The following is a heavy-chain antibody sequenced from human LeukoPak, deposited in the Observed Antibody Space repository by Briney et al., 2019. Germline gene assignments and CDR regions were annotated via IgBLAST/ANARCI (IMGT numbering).Heavy chain of an antibody. J-gene: IGHJ6*03. Sequence: SQTLSLTCTVSGGSISSGSYYWSWIRQPAGKGLEWIGRIYTSGSTNYNPSLKSRVTISVDTSKNQFSLKLSSVTAADTAVYYCARDNYFYYMDVWGKGTTVTISS. CDR2: IYTSGST. CDR1: GGSISSGSYY. V-gene: IGHV4-61*02. CDR3: ARDNYFYYMDV.